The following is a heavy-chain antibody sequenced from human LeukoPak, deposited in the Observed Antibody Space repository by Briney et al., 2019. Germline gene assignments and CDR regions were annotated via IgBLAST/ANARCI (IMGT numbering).Heavy chain of an antibody. D-gene: IGHD1-26*01. CDR3: ARSFYSGSYYRLNS. CDR2: ISGSGESI. J-gene: IGHJ4*02. Sequence: GGSLRLSCAASGFTFDSYAMSWVRQAPGRGLEWVSAISGSGESIYYAHSVKGRFTISRDNSDNTLYLQMNSLKAEDTAIYYCARSFYSGSYYRLNSWGQGTLVTVSS. CDR1: GFTFDSYA. V-gene: IGHV3-23*01.